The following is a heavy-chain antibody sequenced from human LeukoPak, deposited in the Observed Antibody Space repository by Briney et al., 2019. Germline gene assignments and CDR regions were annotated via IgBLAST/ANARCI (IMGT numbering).Heavy chain of an antibody. Sequence: ASVKVSCKASGYTFTGYYMHWVRQAPGQGLEWMGWINPNSGGTNYAQKLQGRVTMTRDMSIGTAYMELSRLRSDDTAVYYCARVTNSGWYYFDYWGQGTLVTVAS. CDR1: GYTFTGYY. J-gene: IGHJ4*02. V-gene: IGHV1-2*02. CDR2: INPNSGGT. CDR3: ARVTNSGWYYFDY. D-gene: IGHD6-19*01.